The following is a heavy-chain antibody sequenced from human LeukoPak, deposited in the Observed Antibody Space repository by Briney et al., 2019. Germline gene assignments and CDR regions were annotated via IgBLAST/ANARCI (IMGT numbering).Heavy chain of an antibody. J-gene: IGHJ4*02. CDR3: AREIAEGFDY. Sequence: GGSLRLSCAASGFTFSSYGMHWVRQAPGKGLEGVAFIRYDGSNKYYADSVKGRFTISRDNSKNTLYLQMNSLRAEDTAVYYCAREIAEGFDYWGQGTLVTVSS. V-gene: IGHV3-30*02. CDR1: GFTFSSYG. CDR2: IRYDGSNK.